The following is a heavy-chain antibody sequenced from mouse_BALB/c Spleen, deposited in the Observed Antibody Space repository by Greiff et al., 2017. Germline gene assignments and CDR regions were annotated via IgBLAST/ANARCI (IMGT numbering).Heavy chain of an antibody. Sequence: EVQVVESGGGLVKPGGSLKLSCAASGFTFSSYAMSWVRQSPEKRLEWVAEISSGGSYTYYPDTVTGRFTISRDNAKNTLYLEMSSLRSEDTAMYYCARRGKGDAMDYWGQGTSVTVSS. CDR3: ARRGKGDAMDY. J-gene: IGHJ4*01. V-gene: IGHV5-9-4*01. CDR1: GFTFSSYA. CDR2: ISSGGSYT. D-gene: IGHD1-3*01.